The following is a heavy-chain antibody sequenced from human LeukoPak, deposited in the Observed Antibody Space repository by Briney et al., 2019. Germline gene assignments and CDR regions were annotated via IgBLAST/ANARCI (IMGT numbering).Heavy chain of an antibody. CDR3: ARVSRHCSGGNCERAFDI. J-gene: IGHJ3*02. CDR1: GFTFSSYG. Sequence: GGSLRLSCAASGFTFSSYGMHWVRQAPGKGLEWVSIIYSGGGTYYADSVKGRFTISRDNSKNTLYLQMNSLRAEDTAVYYCARVSRHCSGGNCERAFDIWGQGTMVTVSS. D-gene: IGHD2-15*01. V-gene: IGHV3-53*01. CDR2: IYSGGGT.